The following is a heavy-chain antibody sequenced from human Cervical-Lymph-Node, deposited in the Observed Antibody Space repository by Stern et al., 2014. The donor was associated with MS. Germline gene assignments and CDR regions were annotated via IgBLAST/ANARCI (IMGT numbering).Heavy chain of an antibody. CDR1: GYTFTTSH. V-gene: IGHV1-46*01. D-gene: IGHD6-25*01. CDR2: INPSGGST. Sequence: QVQLVQSGAEVKKHGASVKVSCKASGYTFTTSHIHWVRQAPGQGLEWMGLINPSGGSTSYAQKFNGRVTMTRDTSTSTVYMDLSSLRSEDTAVYFCARAAAPGLDWFDFWGQGTLVIVSS. J-gene: IGHJ5*01. CDR3: ARAAAPGLDWFDF.